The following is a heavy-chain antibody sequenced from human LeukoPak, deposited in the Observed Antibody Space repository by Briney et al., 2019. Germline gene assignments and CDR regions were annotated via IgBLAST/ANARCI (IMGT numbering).Heavy chain of an antibody. V-gene: IGHV1-2*02. Sequence: ASVKVSCKASGYTFTGYYMHWVRQAPGQGLEWMGWINPNSGGTNYAQKFQGRVTTTRDTSISTAYMELSRLRSDDTAVYYCARDLAVAAAGPGYYYYGMDVWGQGTTVTVSS. CDR2: INPNSGGT. D-gene: IGHD6-13*01. CDR1: GYTFTGYY. CDR3: ARDLAVAAAGPGYYYYGMDV. J-gene: IGHJ6*02.